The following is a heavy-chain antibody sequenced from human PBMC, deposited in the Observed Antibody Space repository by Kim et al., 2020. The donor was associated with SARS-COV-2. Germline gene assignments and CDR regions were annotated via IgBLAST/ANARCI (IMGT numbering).Heavy chain of an antibody. D-gene: IGHD3-10*01. J-gene: IGHJ4*02. Sequence: SETLSLTCTVSGGSISSSSYYWGWIRQPPGKGLEWIGSIYYSGSTYYNPSLKSRVTISVDTSKNQFSLKLSSVTAADTAVYYCAREYYYGSGSYWGQGTLVTVSS. CDR3: AREYYYGSGSY. CDR2: IYYSGST. V-gene: IGHV4-39*07. CDR1: GGSISSSSYY.